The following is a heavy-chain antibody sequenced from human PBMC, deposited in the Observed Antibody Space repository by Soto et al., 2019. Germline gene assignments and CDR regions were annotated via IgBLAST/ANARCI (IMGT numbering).Heavy chain of an antibody. CDR1: GFTFSSYA. CDR2: ISGSGGST. V-gene: IGHV3-23*01. J-gene: IGHJ4*02. CDR3: AKDSTPLLWFGDHSVGGYNY. D-gene: IGHD3-10*01. Sequence: EVQLLESGGGLVQPGGSLRLSCAASGFTFSSYAMSWVRQAPGKGLEWVAAISGSGGSTYYADSVKGRFTISRDNSKNTLYLQMNSLRAEDTAVYYCAKDSTPLLWFGDHSVGGYNYWGQGTLVTVSS.